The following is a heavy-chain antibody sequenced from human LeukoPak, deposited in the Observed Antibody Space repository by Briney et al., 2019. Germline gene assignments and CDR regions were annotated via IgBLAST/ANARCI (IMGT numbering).Heavy chain of an antibody. D-gene: IGHD3-22*01. Sequence: SETLSLTCAVYGGSFSGYYWSWIRQPPEKGLEWIGEINHSGSTNYNPSLKSRVTISVDTSKNQFSLKLSSVTAADTAVYYCARIVNWFDPWGQGTLVTVSS. J-gene: IGHJ5*02. CDR3: ARIVNWFDP. CDR1: GGSFSGYY. V-gene: IGHV4-34*01. CDR2: INHSGST.